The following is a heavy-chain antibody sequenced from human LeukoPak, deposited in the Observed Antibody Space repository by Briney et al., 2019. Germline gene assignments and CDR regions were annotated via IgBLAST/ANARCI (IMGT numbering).Heavy chain of an antibody. J-gene: IGHJ6*03. Sequence: SETLSLTCAVSGGSISSSNWWSWVRQPPGKGLEWIGEIYHSGSTNYNPSLKSRVTISVDKSKNQFSLKLSSVTAADMAVYYCAGGLYYYYYYIDVWGKGTTVTVSS. D-gene: IGHD3-10*01. CDR1: GGSISSSNW. CDR2: IYHSGST. V-gene: IGHV4-4*02. CDR3: AGGLYYYYYYIDV.